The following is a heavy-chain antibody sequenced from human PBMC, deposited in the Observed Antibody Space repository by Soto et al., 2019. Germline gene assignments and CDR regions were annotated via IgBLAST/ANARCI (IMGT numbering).Heavy chain of an antibody. V-gene: IGHV4-34*01. CDR1: GGSFSGYY. CDR3: ARQVGGWAPWYFDY. J-gene: IGHJ4*02. Sequence: SETLSLTCAVYGGSFSGYYWTWIRQPPGTGLEWIGEINHSGSTNYNPSIKSRVTISVDTSKNQFSMKLSSVTAADTAVYYCARQVGGWAPWYFDYWGQGTLVTVSS. D-gene: IGHD6-19*01. CDR2: INHSGST.